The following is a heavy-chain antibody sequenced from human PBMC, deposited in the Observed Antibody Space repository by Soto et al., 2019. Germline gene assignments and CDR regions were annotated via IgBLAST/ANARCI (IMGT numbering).Heavy chain of an antibody. D-gene: IGHD3-16*01. CDR3: ASNTGDYGFDY. CDR1: GGSFSGYY. V-gene: IGHV4-34*01. J-gene: IGHJ4*02. Sequence: SETLSLTCAVYGGSFSGYYWSWIRQPPGKGLEWIGEINHSGSTNYNPSLKSRVTISVDRSKNQFSLKLSSVTAADTAVYYCASNTGDYGFDYWGQGTLVTV. CDR2: INHSGST.